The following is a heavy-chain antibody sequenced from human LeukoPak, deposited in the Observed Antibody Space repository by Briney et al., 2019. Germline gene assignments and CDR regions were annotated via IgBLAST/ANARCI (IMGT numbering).Heavy chain of an antibody. CDR1: GFTFSSYG. J-gene: IGHJ6*03. V-gene: IGHV3-30*18. CDR2: ISYDGSNK. CDR3: AKEGSSSSWPNYYYYYMDV. Sequence: GRSLRLSCAASGFTFSSYGMHWVRQAPGKGLEWVAVISYDGSNKYYADSVKGRFTISRDNSKNTLYLQMNSLRAEDTAVYYCAKEGSSSSWPNYYYYYMDVWGKGTTVTVSS. D-gene: IGHD6-13*01.